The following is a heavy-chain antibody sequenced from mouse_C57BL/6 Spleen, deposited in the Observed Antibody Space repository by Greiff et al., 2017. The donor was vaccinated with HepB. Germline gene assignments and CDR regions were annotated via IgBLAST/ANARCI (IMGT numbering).Heavy chain of an antibody. D-gene: IGHD2-2*01. Sequence: VQLQQSGPELVKPGASVKISCKASGYTFTDYYMNWVKQSHGKSLEWIGDINPNNGGTSYNQKFKGKATLTVDKSSSTAYMELRSLTSEDSAVYYCAVYYGYDRYFDYWGQGTTLTVSS. CDR3: AVYYGYDRYFDY. CDR2: INPNNGGT. V-gene: IGHV1-26*01. J-gene: IGHJ2*01. CDR1: GYTFTDYY.